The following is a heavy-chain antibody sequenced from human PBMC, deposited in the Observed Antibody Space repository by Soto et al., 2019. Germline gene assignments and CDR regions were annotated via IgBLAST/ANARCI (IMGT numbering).Heavy chain of an antibody. Sequence: LRLSCAASGFTFSSYSMNWVRQAPGKGLEWVSSISSSSSYIYYADSVKGRFTISRDNAKNSLYLQMNSLRAEDTAVYYCARAFMEGGREYSGMDVWGQGNTVTVS. D-gene: IGHD3-3*01. CDR3: ARAFMEGGREYSGMDV. CDR1: GFTFSSYS. CDR2: ISSSSSYI. J-gene: IGHJ6*02. V-gene: IGHV3-21*01.